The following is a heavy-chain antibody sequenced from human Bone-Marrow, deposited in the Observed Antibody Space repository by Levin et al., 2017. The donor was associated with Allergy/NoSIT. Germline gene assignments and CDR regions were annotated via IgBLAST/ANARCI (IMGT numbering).Heavy chain of an antibody. CDR3: ARIRNVVVTVIRAFDI. Sequence: SQTLSLTCTVSGASITSGDYYWSWIRQPPGKGLEWIGYVYFNGDTYSNPSLKSRIAMSVDTSKNQFSLELTSVTAADTAVHYCARIRNVVVTVIRAFDIWGQGIMVTVSS. J-gene: IGHJ3*02. CDR2: VYFNGDT. CDR1: GASITSGDYY. D-gene: IGHD2-21*02. V-gene: IGHV4-30-4*01.